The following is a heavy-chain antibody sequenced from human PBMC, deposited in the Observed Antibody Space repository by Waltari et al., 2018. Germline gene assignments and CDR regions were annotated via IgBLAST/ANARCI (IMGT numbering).Heavy chain of an antibody. CDR1: GGSISSSSYY. Sequence: QLQLQESGPGLVKPSETLSLTCTVSGGSISSSSYYWCWIRQPPGKGLEWIGSIYYSGSTYYNPSLKSRVTISVDTSKNQFSLKLSSVTAADTAVYYCASSIAVAASDYWGQGTLVTVSS. J-gene: IGHJ4*02. V-gene: IGHV4-39*07. CDR2: IYYSGST. D-gene: IGHD6-19*01. CDR3: ASSIAVAASDY.